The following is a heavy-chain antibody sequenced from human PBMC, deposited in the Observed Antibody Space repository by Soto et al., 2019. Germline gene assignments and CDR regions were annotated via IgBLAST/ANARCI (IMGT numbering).Heavy chain of an antibody. CDR1: GGSFSGYY. D-gene: IGHD3-16*01. CDR2: INHSGST. CDR3: ARGGTPHRITGGRHPKKNNWFDP. J-gene: IGHJ5*02. V-gene: IGHV4-34*01. Sequence: QVQLQQWGAGLLKPSETLSLTCAVYGGSFSGYYWSWIRQPPGKGLEWIGEINHSGSTNYNPSLKSRVTISVDTSKNQFSLKLSSVTAADTAVYYCARGGTPHRITGGRHPKKNNWFDPWGQGTLVTVSS.